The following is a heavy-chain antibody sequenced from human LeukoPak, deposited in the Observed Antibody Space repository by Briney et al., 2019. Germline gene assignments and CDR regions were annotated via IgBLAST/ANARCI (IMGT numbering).Heavy chain of an antibody. CDR1: GYTFNNYY. CDR2: INPSGGGT. CDR3: ARQGAYSSAIGMGY. D-gene: IGHD6-19*01. V-gene: IGHV1-46*02. J-gene: IGHJ4*02. Sequence: GASVKVSCKASGYTFNNYYMYWVRQAPGQGLEWMGMINPSGGGTSYAQKFQGRVTMTRDTSTRTVYMGVSSLKPEDTAVYYCARQGAYSSAIGMGYWGQGTLVTVSS.